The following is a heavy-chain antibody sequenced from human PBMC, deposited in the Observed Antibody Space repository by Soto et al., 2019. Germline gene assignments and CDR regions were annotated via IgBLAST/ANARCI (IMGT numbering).Heavy chain of an antibody. CDR2: IYYSGST. CDR3: ARDKRVDCSGGSCRRYFDY. J-gene: IGHJ4*02. V-gene: IGHV4-31*03. Sequence: KPSETLSLTCTVSGGSISSGGYYWSWIRQHPGKGLEWIGYIYYSGSTYYNPSLKSRVTISVDTSKNQFSLKLSSVTAADTAVYYCARDKRVDCSGGSCRRYFDYWGQGTLVTVSS. CDR1: GGSISSGGYY. D-gene: IGHD2-15*01.